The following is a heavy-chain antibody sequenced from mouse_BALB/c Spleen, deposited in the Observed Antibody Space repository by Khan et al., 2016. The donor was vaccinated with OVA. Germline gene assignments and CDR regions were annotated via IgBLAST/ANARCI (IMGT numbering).Heavy chain of an antibody. Sequence: VELVESGPGLVAPSQSLSITCTISGFSLTNYGVHWVRQPPGKGLEWLVVIWNDGNTAYNSALKSRLTISKDNSKSQVFLKMNSLQTDDTAMYFCARQPCYHYNIMDYWGQGTSVTVSS. V-gene: IGHV2-6-1*01. CDR2: IWNDGNT. CDR3: ARQPCYHYNIMDY. CDR1: GFSLTNYG. J-gene: IGHJ4*01.